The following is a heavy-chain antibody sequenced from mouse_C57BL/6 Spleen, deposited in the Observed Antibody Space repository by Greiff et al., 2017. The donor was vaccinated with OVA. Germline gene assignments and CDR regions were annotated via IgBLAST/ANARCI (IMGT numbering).Heavy chain of an antibody. CDR3: ARYETAQATDY. V-gene: IGHV1-50*01. CDR2: IDPSDSYT. CDR1: GYTFTSYW. J-gene: IGHJ2*01. Sequence: VQLQQPGAELVKPGASVKLSCKASGYTFTSYWMQWVKQRPGQGLEWIGEIDPSDSYTNYNQKFKGKATLTVDPSSSTASMQLSRLTSDDSAVYDCARYETAQATDYWGQGTTLTVSS. D-gene: IGHD3-2*02.